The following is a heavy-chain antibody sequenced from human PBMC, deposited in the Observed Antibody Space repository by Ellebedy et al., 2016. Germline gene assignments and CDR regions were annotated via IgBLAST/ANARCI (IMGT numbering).Heavy chain of an antibody. CDR3: ARGVGSGWFDP. J-gene: IGHJ5*02. Sequence: GGSLRLSCVASGFDFSDFWMSWVRQAPGKGLEWVASINQDGTETYHVDSVKGRFTISRDNSKNTLYLQMNSLRAEDTAVYYCARGVGSGWFDPWGQGTLVTVSS. CDR1: GFDFSDFW. D-gene: IGHD2-15*01. CDR2: INQDGTET. V-gene: IGHV3-7*03.